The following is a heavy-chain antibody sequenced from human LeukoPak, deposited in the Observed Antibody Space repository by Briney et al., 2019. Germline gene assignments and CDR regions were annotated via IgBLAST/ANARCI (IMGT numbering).Heavy chain of an antibody. CDR2: IWFDGSKR. J-gene: IGHJ4*02. D-gene: IGHD4-17*01. CDR3: ARDPGVTTFYFDS. Sequence: HPGGSLRLSCVASGFTFSRYGMHWIRQAPGKGLEGVAVIWFDGSKRYYADSVKGRFTISRGDSKNMLYLQMNSLRVEDTAIYYCARDPGVTTFYFDSWGQGALVTVSS. CDR1: GFTFSRYG. V-gene: IGHV3-33*01.